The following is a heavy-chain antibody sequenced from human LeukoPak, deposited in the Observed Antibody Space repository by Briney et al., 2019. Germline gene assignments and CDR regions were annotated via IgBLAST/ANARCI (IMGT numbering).Heavy chain of an antibody. CDR3: ARSGYRYSSSYNWFDP. Sequence: PSETLSLTCTVSGGSISSYYWSWIRQPPGKGLEWIGYIYYSGSTNHNPSLKSRVTISVDTSKNQFSLKLSSVTAADTAVYYCARSGYRYSSSYNWFDPWGQGTLVTVSS. V-gene: IGHV4-59*01. J-gene: IGHJ5*02. CDR2: IYYSGST. CDR1: GGSISSYY. D-gene: IGHD6-13*01.